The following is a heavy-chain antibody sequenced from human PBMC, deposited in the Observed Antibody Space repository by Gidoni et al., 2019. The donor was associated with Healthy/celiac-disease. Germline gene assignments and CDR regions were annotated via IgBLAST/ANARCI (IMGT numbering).Heavy chain of an antibody. CDR2: INDSGST. Sequence: QVQLQQWGAGLLKPSETLSLTCAVDGGSFSGYYWSWIRQPPGKGLEWIGEINDSGSTNYNPSLKSRVTISVDTSKNQFSLKLSSVTAADTAVYYCARVRAYYDSSGYYHYWVQGTLVTVSS. CDR3: ARVRAYYDSSGYYHY. D-gene: IGHD3-22*01. CDR1: GGSFSGYY. V-gene: IGHV4-34*01. J-gene: IGHJ4*02.